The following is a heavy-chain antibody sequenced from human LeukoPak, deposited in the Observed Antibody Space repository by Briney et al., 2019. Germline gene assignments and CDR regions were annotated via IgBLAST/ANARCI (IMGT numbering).Heavy chain of an antibody. CDR1: GFTFSSYS. D-gene: IGHD3-3*01. CDR2: ISSSSYI. V-gene: IGHV3-21*01. J-gene: IGHJ6*02. CDR3: ARDRGPYYDFWSGYSSYYYYGMDV. Sequence: GGSLRLSCAASGFTFSSYSMNWVRQAPGKGLEWVSSISSSSYIYYADSVKGRFTISRDNAKNSLYLQMNSLRAEDTAVYYCARDRGPYYDFWSGYSSYYYYGMDVWGQGTTVTVSS.